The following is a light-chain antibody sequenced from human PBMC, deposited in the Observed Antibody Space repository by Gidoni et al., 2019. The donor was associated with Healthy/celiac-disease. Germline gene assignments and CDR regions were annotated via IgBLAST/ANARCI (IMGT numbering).Light chain of an antibody. CDR3: QQRSNWPSVT. Sequence: PGERATLSCRASQSVSSYLAWYQQKPGQAPRLLIYDASNRATGIPARFSGSGSGTDFTLTISSLEPEDFAVYYCQQRSNWPSVTFGQXTRLEIK. CDR2: DAS. J-gene: IGKJ5*01. V-gene: IGKV3-11*01. CDR1: QSVSSY.